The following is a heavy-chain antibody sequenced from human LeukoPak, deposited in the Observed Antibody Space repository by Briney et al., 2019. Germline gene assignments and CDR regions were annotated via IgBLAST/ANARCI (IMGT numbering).Heavy chain of an antibody. J-gene: IGHJ6*02. CDR1: GYSFTRYW. V-gene: IGHV5-51*01. Sequence: EESLKISCKGSGYSFTRYWIGWVRQMPGKGLEWMGIIYPGDSDTKYSPSFKGLLTISADKSISTAYLQWSSLKASDTATYYCARRKDGVDVWGQGTTVTVSS. CDR3: ARRKDGVDV. CDR2: IYPGDSDT.